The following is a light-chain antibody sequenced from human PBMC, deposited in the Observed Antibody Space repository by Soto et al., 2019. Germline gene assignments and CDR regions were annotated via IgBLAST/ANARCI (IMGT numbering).Light chain of an antibody. Sequence: DIQLTQSPFTLSASVGDRVAISCRASQSISTWLAWYQQKPGKAPKLLIYEASNLESGVPSRFSGSGSGTELTLTISSLQPDDFATYYCQQFNSYPITFGQGTRLDIK. CDR3: QQFNSYPIT. CDR2: EAS. CDR1: QSISTW. J-gene: IGKJ5*01. V-gene: IGKV1-5*03.